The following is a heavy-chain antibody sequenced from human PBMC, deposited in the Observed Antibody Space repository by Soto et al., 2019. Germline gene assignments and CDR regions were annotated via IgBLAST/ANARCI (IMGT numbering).Heavy chain of an antibody. CDR2: IYYSGST. D-gene: IGHD2-15*01. J-gene: IGHJ1*01. Sequence: QVQLQESGPGLVKPSQTLSLTCTVSGGSISSGGYYWSWIRQHPGKGLEWIGYIYYSGSTYYNPSRKSRVTISVDTSKNQFSLKLSSVTAADTAVYYCARDADCSGGSCYGKGYFQHWGQGTLVTVSS. CDR1: GGSISSGGYY. CDR3: ARDADCSGGSCYGKGYFQH. V-gene: IGHV4-31*03.